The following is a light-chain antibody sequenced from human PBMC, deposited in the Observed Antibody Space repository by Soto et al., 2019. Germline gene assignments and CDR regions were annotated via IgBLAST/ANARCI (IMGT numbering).Light chain of an antibody. CDR1: QGISNH. Sequence: AIQMTQSPSSLSASAGDRVTITCRASQGISNHLAWYQQKPGKAPKLLIYAASTLQSGVPSRFSGSGSGSDFTLTISSLQPEDFATYHCLQDHVSLTFGPGTTVDIK. J-gene: IGKJ3*01. CDR3: LQDHVSLT. V-gene: IGKV1-6*01. CDR2: AAS.